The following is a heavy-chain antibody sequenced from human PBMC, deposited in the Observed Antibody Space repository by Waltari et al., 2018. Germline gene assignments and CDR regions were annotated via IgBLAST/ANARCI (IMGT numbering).Heavy chain of an antibody. V-gene: IGHV4-38-2*02. J-gene: IGHJ5*02. CDR3: ARDESDYYDSSGGPNWFDP. Sequence: QVQLQESGPGLVKPSETLSLTCTVSGYSISSGYYWGWIRQPPGKGLEWIGSIYHSGSTYYNPSLKSRVTISVDTSKNQFSLKLSSVTAADTAVYYCARDESDYYDSSGGPNWFDPWGQGTLVTVSS. CDR1: GYSISSGYY. CDR2: IYHSGST. D-gene: IGHD3-22*01.